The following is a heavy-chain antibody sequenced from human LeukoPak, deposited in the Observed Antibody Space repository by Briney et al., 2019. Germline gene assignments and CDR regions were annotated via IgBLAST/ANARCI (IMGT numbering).Heavy chain of an antibody. CDR3: ARGPILLWIHNGMDV. CDR1: GFTFGDHA. CDR2: IRSKAYGGIR. V-gene: IGHV3-49*04. J-gene: IGHJ6*02. Sequence: GGSLRLSCTGSGFTFGDHAMSWVREARGKGGEGGGFIRSKAYGGIRGYAASVQGRFPLSRDDSKSIAYLQMNSLKTEDTAFYFCARGPILLWIHNGMDVWGQGTTVTVSS. D-gene: IGHD5-18*01.